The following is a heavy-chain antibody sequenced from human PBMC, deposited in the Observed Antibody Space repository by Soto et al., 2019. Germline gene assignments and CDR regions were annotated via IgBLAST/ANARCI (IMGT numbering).Heavy chain of an antibody. Sequence: PXETLSLTCSVSGYSVPSSDYYWAWIRQPPGKGLEWIGSMFYSGLTYYNPSLKSRVTLSVDTSNNQFSVRLNSVTAADTAVYYCAPLSVSLSGPYGIHASGHGTTVTVSS. J-gene: IGHJ6*02. CDR3: APLSVSLSGPYGIHA. V-gene: IGHV4-39*01. D-gene: IGHD2-15*01. CDR2: MFYSGLT. CDR1: GYSVPSSDYY.